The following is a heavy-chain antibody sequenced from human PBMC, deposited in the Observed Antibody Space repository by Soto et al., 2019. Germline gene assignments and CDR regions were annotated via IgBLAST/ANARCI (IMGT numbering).Heavy chain of an antibody. Sequence: SETLSLTCTVSGGSISSGGYYWSWIRQHPGKGLEWIGYIYYSGSTYYNPSLKSRVTISVDTSKNQFSLKLSSVTAADTAVYYCAGIGQQLAPAWGQGTLVTVSS. D-gene: IGHD6-13*01. J-gene: IGHJ5*02. V-gene: IGHV4-31*03. CDR3: AGIGQQLAPA. CDR2: IYYSGST. CDR1: GGSISSGGYY.